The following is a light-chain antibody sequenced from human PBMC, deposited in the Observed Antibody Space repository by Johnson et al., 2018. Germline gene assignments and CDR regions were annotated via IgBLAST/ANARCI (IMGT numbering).Light chain of an antibody. CDR1: SSNIGNNY. V-gene: IGLV1-51*02. CDR3: GTWDSSLSAGNV. Sequence: QSVLTQPHSVSAAPGQKVTISCSGSSSNIGNNYVSWYQQLPGTAPKLLIYENNKRPSGIPDRFSGSKSGTSATLGITGLETGDAADYYCGTWDSSLSAGNVFGTGTKVTVL. J-gene: IGLJ1*01. CDR2: ENN.